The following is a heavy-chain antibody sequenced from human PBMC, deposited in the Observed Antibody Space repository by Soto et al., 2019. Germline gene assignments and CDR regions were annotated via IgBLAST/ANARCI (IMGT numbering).Heavy chain of an antibody. CDR2: ISYDGSNK. Sequence: SLRLSCAASGFTFSSYAMHWVRQAPGKGLEWVAVISYDGSNKYYADSVKGRFTISRDNSKNTLYLQMNSLRAEDTAVYYCARDRRYYDFWSGYRLGYYGMDVWGQGTTVTVSS. D-gene: IGHD3-3*01. CDR1: GFTFSSYA. J-gene: IGHJ6*02. CDR3: ARDRRYYDFWSGYRLGYYGMDV. V-gene: IGHV3-30-3*01.